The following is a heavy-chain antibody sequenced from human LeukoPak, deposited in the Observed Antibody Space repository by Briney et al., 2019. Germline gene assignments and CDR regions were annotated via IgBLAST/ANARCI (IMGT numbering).Heavy chain of an antibody. CDR3: ARDNYYDSSGYQHPFDL. CDR1: GGSISSYY. D-gene: IGHD3-22*01. Sequence: SETLSLTCTVSGGSISSYYWSWIRQPPGKGLEWIGYIYYSGSTYYNPSLKSRVTISVDTSKNQFSLKLSSVTAADTAVYYCARDNYYDSSGYQHPFDLWGRGTLVTVSS. CDR2: IYYSGST. V-gene: IGHV4-59*12. J-gene: IGHJ2*01.